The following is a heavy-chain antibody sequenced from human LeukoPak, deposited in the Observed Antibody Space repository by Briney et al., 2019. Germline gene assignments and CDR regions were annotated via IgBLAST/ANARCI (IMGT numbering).Heavy chain of an antibody. CDR1: GFTFSSYA. J-gene: IGHJ4*02. CDR3: ASLVDYPDH. CDR2: ISYDGTNK. Sequence: GTSLRLSCVASGFTFSSYAMHWVRQAPGKGLEWVAVISYDGTNKYYADSVMGRFTISRDVSKNTLYLHMNSLRPEDTAVYYCASLVDYPDHWGQGTLVTVS. V-gene: IGHV3-30-3*01.